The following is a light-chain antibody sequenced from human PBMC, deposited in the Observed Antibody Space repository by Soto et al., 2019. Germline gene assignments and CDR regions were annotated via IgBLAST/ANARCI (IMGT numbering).Light chain of an antibody. J-gene: IGKJ5*01. CDR3: QQRSNWPPIT. CDR1: QSVSSN. CDR2: DAS. V-gene: IGKV3-11*01. Sequence: EIVMTQSPGTLAVSPGDRATLSCRASQSVSSNLAWYQQKPGQAPRLLIYDASTRATRIPARFSGSGSGTDCTLTISSLEPEDFAVYYCQQRSNWPPITFGQGTRLEIK.